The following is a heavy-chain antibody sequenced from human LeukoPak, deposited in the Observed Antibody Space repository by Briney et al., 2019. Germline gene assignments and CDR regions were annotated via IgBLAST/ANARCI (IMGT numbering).Heavy chain of an antibody. CDR3: ARDLGYDSSGYYTAAGWYFDL. J-gene: IGHJ2*01. CDR2: ISSSSSYI. V-gene: IGHV3-21*01. Sequence: SGGSLRLSCAASGFTFSSYSMNWVRQAPGKGLEWVSSISSSSSYIYYADSVKGRFTISRDNAKNSLYLQMNSLRAEDTAVYYCARDLGYDSSGYYTAAGWYFDLWGRGTLVTVSS. D-gene: IGHD3-22*01. CDR1: GFTFSSYS.